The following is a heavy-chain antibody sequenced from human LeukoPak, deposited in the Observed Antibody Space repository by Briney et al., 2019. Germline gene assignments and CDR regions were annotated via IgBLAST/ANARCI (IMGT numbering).Heavy chain of an antibody. D-gene: IGHD4-23*01. CDR2: IYHSGST. Sequence: SETLSLTCTVSGYSISSGYYWGWIRQPPGKGLEWIGSIYHSGSTYYNPSLKSRVTISVDTSKNQFSLKLSSVTAADTAVYYCARDPVTVVTPEGWGQGTLVTVSS. V-gene: IGHV4-38-2*02. CDR3: ARDPVTVVTPEG. J-gene: IGHJ4*02. CDR1: GYSISSGYY.